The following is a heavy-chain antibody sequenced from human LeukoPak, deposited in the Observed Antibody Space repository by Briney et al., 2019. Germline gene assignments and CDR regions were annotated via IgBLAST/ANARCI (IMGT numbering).Heavy chain of an antibody. CDR3: ARHSSGWSFDY. V-gene: IGHV3-11*04. J-gene: IGHJ4*02. D-gene: IGHD3-22*01. CDR1: GFTFSDYY. Sequence: GGSLRLSCAASGFTFSDYYMTWIRQAPGKGLEWLSYIISSGTTIYYADSVKGQFTVSRDNAKNSLYLQVNSLRAEDTAVYYCARHSSGWSFDYWGQGTLVTVSS. CDR2: IISSGTTI.